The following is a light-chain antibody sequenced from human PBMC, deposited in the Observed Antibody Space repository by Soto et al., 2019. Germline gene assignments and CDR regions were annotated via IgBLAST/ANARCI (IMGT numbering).Light chain of an antibody. Sequence: EILLTQSPGTLSLSPGERATLSCRASQSVSSSYLAWYQQKPGQAPRILIYGASSRDTGIPDRFSGSGSGTDFTLTISRLEPEDFEVYYCQQYGSSPITFGQGTRLEIK. CDR2: GAS. CDR3: QQYGSSPIT. J-gene: IGKJ5*01. V-gene: IGKV3-20*01. CDR1: QSVSSSY.